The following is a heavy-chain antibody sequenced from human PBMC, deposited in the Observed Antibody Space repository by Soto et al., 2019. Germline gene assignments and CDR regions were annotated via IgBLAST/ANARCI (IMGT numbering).Heavy chain of an antibody. V-gene: IGHV3-23*01. CDR3: AKKFRSGWYPFDY. J-gene: IGHJ4*02. CDR2: VSDSGVTT. Sequence: TGGSLRLSCVASGFTFSSYSMTWVRQAPGKGLEWVSIVSDSGVTTYYGDSVKGRFTVSRDNSKNTLYLQMNSLRVEDTAVYYCAKKFRSGWYPFDYWGQGSLVTVSS. CDR1: GFTFSSYS. D-gene: IGHD6-19*01.